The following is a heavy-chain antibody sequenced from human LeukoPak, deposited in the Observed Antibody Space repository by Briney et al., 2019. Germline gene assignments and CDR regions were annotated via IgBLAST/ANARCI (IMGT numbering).Heavy chain of an antibody. CDR2: IYTVGNT. V-gene: IGHV3-53*01. CDR1: GFTVSSNY. J-gene: IGHJ4*02. CDR3: ARGYSYGYFDY. Sequence: GGSRRLSCAASGFTVSSNYMSWVRQAPGRGLEWVSVIYTVGNTYYAESVKGRFTISRDNSKNTLYLQMNSLRAEDTAVYYCARGYSYGYFDYWGQGTLVTVSS. D-gene: IGHD5-18*01.